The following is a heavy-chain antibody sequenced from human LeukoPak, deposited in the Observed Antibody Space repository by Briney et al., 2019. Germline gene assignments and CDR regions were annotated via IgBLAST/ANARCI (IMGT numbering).Heavy chain of an antibody. CDR2: IYYSGTT. V-gene: IGHV4-59*12. CDR1: GGSISGLY. CDR3: ARGSWYDPNWFDP. Sequence: SETLSLTCTVSGGSISGLYWSWIRQPPGKGLEWIGFIYYSGTTSYNPSLKSRVTIAIDTSSNQFSLRVRSVTAADTAVYYCARGSWYDPNWFDPWGQGTLVTVSS. D-gene: IGHD6-13*01. J-gene: IGHJ5*02.